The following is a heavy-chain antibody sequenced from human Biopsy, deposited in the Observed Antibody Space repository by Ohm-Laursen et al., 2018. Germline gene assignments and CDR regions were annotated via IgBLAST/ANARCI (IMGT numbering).Heavy chain of an antibody. V-gene: IGHV3-9*01. J-gene: IGHJ1*01. CDR3: VRSLRNYDFLDS. CDR1: GFNFDDYA. CDR2: LTWNSGTI. Sequence: SLRLSCSASGFNFDDYAMHWIRQGPGKGLEWVAGLTWNSGTIAYAGSVRGRFTISRDNAKNSLYLQMNNLTSEDTALFYCVRSLRNYDFLDSWGQGTLVSVSS. D-gene: IGHD3-16*01.